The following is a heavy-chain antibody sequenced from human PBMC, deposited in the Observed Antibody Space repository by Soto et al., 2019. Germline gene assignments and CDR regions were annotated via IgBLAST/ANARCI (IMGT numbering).Heavy chain of an antibody. Sequence: QVQLQESGPGLVKPSETLSLTCTVSGGSISNYYWSWIRQPAGKGLEWIGRIYTSGSTNYNPSLKSRATMSIDPSKNQFSLKLSSVTAADTAVYYCARAWAAAGKGWFDPWGQGTLVTVSS. D-gene: IGHD6-13*01. J-gene: IGHJ5*02. CDR3: ARAWAAAGKGWFDP. CDR2: IYTSGST. CDR1: GGSISNYY. V-gene: IGHV4-4*07.